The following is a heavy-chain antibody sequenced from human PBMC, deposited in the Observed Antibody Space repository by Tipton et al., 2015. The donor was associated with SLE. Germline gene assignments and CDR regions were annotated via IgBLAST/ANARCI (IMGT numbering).Heavy chain of an antibody. CDR1: GYTFTSYG. Sequence: QLVQSGVEVKKPGASVKVSCKASGYTFTSYGISWVRQAPGQGLGWMGWISAYNGNTNYAQKLQGRAAMTTDTSTSTAYMELRSLSSDDTAVYYCARMGGISAAGTSGHPLGLHWFDPWGQGTLVTVSS. D-gene: IGHD6-13*01. CDR3: ARMGGISAAGTSGHPLGLHWFDP. CDR2: ISAYNGNT. V-gene: IGHV1-18*01. J-gene: IGHJ5*02.